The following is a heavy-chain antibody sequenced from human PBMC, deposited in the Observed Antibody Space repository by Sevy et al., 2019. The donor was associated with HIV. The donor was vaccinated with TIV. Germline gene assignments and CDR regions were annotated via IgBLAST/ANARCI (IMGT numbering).Heavy chain of an antibody. V-gene: IGHV3-30*02. CDR1: GFTFSSYG. D-gene: IGHD4-17*01. Sequence: GGSLRLSCAASGFTFSSYGMHWVRQAPGKGLEWVAFIRYDGSNKYYADSVKGRFTISRDNSKNTLYLQMNSLRAEDTVVYYCAKDHDYVVPTGYYYYYMDVWGKGTTVTVSS. J-gene: IGHJ6*03. CDR2: IRYDGSNK. CDR3: AKDHDYVVPTGYYYYYMDV.